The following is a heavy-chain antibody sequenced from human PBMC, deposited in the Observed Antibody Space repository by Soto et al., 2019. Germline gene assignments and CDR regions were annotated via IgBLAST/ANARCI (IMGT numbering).Heavy chain of an antibody. CDR2: ISNTADTT. V-gene: IGHV3-11*01. CDR3: ARDRAPSRWSGINN. CDR1: GFTFSDYY. D-gene: IGHD2-15*01. J-gene: IGHJ4*02. Sequence: QVQLVESGGGLVKPGGSLRLSCAASGFTFSDYYMSWIRQAPGRGLEWISYISNTADTTYYADSVKGRFTVSRDNAKNSLSLEMNSLRADDTAVYYCARDRAPSRWSGINNWAQGTLVIVSS.